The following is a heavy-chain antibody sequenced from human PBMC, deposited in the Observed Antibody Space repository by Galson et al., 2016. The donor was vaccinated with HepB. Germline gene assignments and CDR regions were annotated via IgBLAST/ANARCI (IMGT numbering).Heavy chain of an antibody. CDR3: ARNFGGLDAFDM. V-gene: IGHV1-46*01. CDR1: GFHFTSYY. Sequence: SVKVSCKASGFHFTSYYIHWVRQASGQGPEWMGLIHLSGPGTNYAQKFQGRVTMTSDTSASTVPMELNSLTSEDTAVYYCARNFGGLDAFDMWGQGTKVTVSS. CDR2: IHLSGPGT. D-gene: IGHD1-7*01. J-gene: IGHJ3*02.